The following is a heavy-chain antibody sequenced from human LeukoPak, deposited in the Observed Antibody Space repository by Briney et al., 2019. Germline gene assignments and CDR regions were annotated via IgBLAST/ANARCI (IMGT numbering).Heavy chain of an antibody. Sequence: SETLSLTCTVSGGSISSYYWSWIRQPPGKGLEWIGYIYYSGSTNYNPSLKSRVTISVDTSKNQFSLKLYSVTAADTAVYYCARHVEQWLIIGGSDALDIWGQGTMVTVSS. V-gene: IGHV4-59*08. J-gene: IGHJ3*02. CDR2: IYYSGST. D-gene: IGHD6-19*01. CDR3: ARHVEQWLIIGGSDALDI. CDR1: GGSISSYY.